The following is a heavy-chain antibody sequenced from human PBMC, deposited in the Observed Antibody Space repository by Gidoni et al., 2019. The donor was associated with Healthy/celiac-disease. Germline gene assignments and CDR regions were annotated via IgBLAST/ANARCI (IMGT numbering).Heavy chain of an antibody. CDR1: GFTFDVYA. Sequence: EVQLVESGGGVVQPGTSLRLSCAASGFTFDVYAMHWFRKAPGKGLEWVSGISWNSGTIGYADSVKGRFTISRDNAKNSRYLQMNSLRAEDTALYYCAKSPGNYYGMDVWGQGTTVTVSS. J-gene: IGHJ6*02. CDR3: AKSPGNYYGMDV. V-gene: IGHV3-9*01. CDR2: ISWNSGTI.